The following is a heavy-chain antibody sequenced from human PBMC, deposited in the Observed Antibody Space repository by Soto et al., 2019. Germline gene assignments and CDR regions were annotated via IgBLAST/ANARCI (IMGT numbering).Heavy chain of an antibody. CDR1: GFTFSSHG. J-gene: IGHJ4*02. Sequence: EVQLVESGGGLIQPGGTLGLSCAASGFTFSSHGMNWVRQAPGKGLEWVSFISSSSSTINYADSVKGRFTISRDNARDSLYLQMNSLRAEDTAVYYCARRKGAASTERYFDYWGQGTLVTVS. CDR3: ARRKGAASTERYFDY. CDR2: ISSSSSTI. V-gene: IGHV3-48*01. D-gene: IGHD2-15*01.